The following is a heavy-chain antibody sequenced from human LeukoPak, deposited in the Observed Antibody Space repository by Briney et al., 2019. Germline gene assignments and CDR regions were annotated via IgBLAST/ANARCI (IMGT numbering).Heavy chain of an antibody. V-gene: IGHV4-59*01. CDR2: IYYSGST. Sequence: SETLSLTCTVSGGSISSYYWSWIRQPPGKGLEWIGYIYYSGSTNYNPSLKSRVTISVDTSKNQFSLKLSSVTAADTAVYYCAREGDNYGNWFDPWGQGTLVTVSS. CDR3: AREGDNYGNWFDP. J-gene: IGHJ5*02. CDR1: GGSISSYY. D-gene: IGHD5-18*01.